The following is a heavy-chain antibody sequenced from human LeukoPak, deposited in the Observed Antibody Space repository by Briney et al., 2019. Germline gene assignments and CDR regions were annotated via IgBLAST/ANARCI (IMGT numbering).Heavy chain of an antibody. CDR2: IWYDGSNK. V-gene: IGHV3-33*06. Sequence: GGSLRLSCAASGFTFSVYGMHWVRQGPGKGLEWVAVIWYDGSNKYYADSVKGRFTISRDNSKNTLYLQMNSLRAEDTAVYYCAKSDVFDIWGQGTMVTVSS. CDR1: GFTFSVYG. CDR3: AKSDVFDI. J-gene: IGHJ3*02.